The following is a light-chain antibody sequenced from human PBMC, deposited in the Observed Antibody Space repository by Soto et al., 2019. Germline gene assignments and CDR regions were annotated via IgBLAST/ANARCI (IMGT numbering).Light chain of an antibody. CDR2: DVS. CDR3: SSSTSGVI. J-gene: IGLJ2*01. Sequence: QSALTQPASVSGSPGQSITISCIGTSSDVGDYNYVSWYQQHPGKAPKLIIYDVSDRPSGVSNRFSGSKSGNTASLTISGRQSEDEADYYCSSSTSGVIFGGGNQLPVL. V-gene: IGLV2-14*03. CDR1: SSDVGDYNY.